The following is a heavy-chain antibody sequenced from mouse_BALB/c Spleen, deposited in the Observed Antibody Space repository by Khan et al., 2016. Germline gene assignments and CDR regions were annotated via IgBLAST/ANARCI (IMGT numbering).Heavy chain of an antibody. V-gene: IGHV5-4*02. CDR3: TRGGYDGYFDY. Sequence: EVELVESGGGLVKPGGSLKLSCAASGFTFSDYYMYWVRQTPEKRLEWVATISDGGSYTSYPDSVKGRFIIFRDNANNNLYLQMSSLKSEDTAIYYCTRGGYDGYFDYWGQGTIITVSS. J-gene: IGHJ2*01. CDR1: GFTFSDYY. D-gene: IGHD2-14*01. CDR2: ISDGGSYT.